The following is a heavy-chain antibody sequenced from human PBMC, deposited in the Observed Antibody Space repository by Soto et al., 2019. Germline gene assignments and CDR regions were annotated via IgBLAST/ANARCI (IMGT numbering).Heavy chain of an antibody. D-gene: IGHD2-2*01. CDR1: GFTFSSYG. CDR2: ISYDGSNK. V-gene: IGHV3-30*18. CDR3: AKDRHHCISTSCPFYYYYGMDV. Sequence: GGSLRLSCAASGFTFSSYGMHWVRQAPGKGLEWVAVISYDGSNKYYADSVKGRFTISRDNSKNTLYLQMNSLRAEDTAVYYCAKDRHHCISTSCPFYYYYGMDVWGQGTTVTVS. J-gene: IGHJ6*02.